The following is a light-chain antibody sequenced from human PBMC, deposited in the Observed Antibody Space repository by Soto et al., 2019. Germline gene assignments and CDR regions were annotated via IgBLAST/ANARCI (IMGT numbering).Light chain of an antibody. V-gene: IGLV3-1*01. J-gene: IGLJ1*01. Sequence: SSELTQPPSVSVSPGQTASITCSGDKLGDKYACWYQQKPGQSPVLVIYQDSKRPSGIPERFSGSNSGNTATLTISGTQAMDEADYYCQAWDSSTLLYVFGTGTKLTVL. CDR3: QAWDSSTLLYV. CDR1: KLGDKY. CDR2: QDS.